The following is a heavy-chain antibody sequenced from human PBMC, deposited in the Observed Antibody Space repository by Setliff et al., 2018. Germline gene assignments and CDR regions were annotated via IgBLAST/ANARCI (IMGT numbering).Heavy chain of an antibody. D-gene: IGHD5-18*01. CDR1: GGTFSSYG. CDR2: TIPNFGTT. Sequence: GASVKVSCKASGGTFSSYGISWVRQAPGQGLEWLGGTIPNFGTTNYAQEFQDRVTIITDESTSTAYMELSSLRTEDTAVYYCAREGVDTRSSTDYRYYMDVWGKGTTVTVSS. CDR3: AREGVDTRSSTDYRYYMDV. J-gene: IGHJ6*03. V-gene: IGHV1-69*05.